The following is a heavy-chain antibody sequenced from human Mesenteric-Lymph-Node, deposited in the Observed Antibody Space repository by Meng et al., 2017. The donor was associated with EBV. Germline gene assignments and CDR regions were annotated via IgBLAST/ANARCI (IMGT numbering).Heavy chain of an antibody. CDR2: IYYSGNT. V-gene: IGHV4-30-4*02. CDR3: ARDVWYFDS. CDR1: GASISSAGYY. Sequence: QVHLKVSAPGRVKPSNTPSLTCTVSGASISSAGYYWSWIRQPPGKGLEWIGYIYYSGNTYYNPSLRSRVTISIDTSRNQFFPNLSSVTAADTAVYYCARDVWYFDSWGQGTLVTVSS. D-gene: IGHD5/OR15-5a*01. J-gene: IGHJ4*02.